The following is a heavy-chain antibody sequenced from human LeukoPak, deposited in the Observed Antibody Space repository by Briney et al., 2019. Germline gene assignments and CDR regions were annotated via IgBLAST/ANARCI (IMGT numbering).Heavy chain of an antibody. V-gene: IGHV3-11*01. CDR1: GFTFSDYY. CDR3: ARDLHYVGYCSSTSCYGGYYYYGMDV. J-gene: IGHJ6*02. D-gene: IGHD2-2*01. CDR2: ISSSGSTI. Sequence: GGSLRLSCAASGFTFSDYYMSWIRQAPGKGLEWVSYISSSGSTIYYADSVKGRFTISRDNAKNSLYLQMNSLRAEDTAVYYCARDLHYVGYCSSTSCYGGYYYYGMDVWGQGTTVTVSS.